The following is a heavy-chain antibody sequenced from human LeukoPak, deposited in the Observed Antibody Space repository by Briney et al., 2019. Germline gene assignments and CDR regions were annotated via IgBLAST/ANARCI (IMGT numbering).Heavy chain of an antibody. CDR2: INPNSGGT. V-gene: IGHV1-2*02. CDR3: ARVPNYCDSSGYYAY. Sequence: ASVKVSCKASGYTFTGYYMHWVRQAPGQGLEWMGWINPNSGGTNYAQKFQGRVTMTRDTSISTVYMELSRLRSDDTAVYYCARVPNYCDSSGYYAYWGQGTLVTVSS. CDR1: GYTFTGYY. J-gene: IGHJ4*02. D-gene: IGHD3-22*01.